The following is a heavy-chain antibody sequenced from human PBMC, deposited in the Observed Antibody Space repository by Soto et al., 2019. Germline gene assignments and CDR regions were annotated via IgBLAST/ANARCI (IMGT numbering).Heavy chain of an antibody. J-gene: IGHJ5*01. CDR2: IIPTFDSP. D-gene: IGHD2-21*02. V-gene: IGHV1-69*06. CDR3: ARGCGRTVTATDS. Sequence: QVQLVQSGAEVKKPGSSVRVSCKASGGTFTHSLFSWVRQAPGQGLEYMGNIIPTFDSPKYAQKFQGRITNSADKSTDTLNMDLSSLTSDDTAFYYCARGCGRTVTATDSWGQGTLVTVSS. CDR1: GGTFTHSL.